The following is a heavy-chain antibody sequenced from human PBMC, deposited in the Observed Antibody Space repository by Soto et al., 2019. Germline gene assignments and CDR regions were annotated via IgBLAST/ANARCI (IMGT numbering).Heavy chain of an antibody. D-gene: IGHD6-13*01. J-gene: IGHJ5*02. V-gene: IGHV6-1*01. CDR1: GDSVSSNSAA. Sequence: SQTLSLTCAISGDSVSSNSAAWNWIRQSPSRGLEWLGRTYYRSKWYNDYAVSVKSRITINPDTSKNQFSLQLNSVTPEDTAVYYCARVRIAAAGNDKYNWFDPWGQGTLVTVSS. CDR3: ARVRIAAAGNDKYNWFDP. CDR2: TYYRSKWYN.